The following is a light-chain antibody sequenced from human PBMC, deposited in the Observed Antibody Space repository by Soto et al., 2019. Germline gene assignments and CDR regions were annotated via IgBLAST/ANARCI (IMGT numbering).Light chain of an antibody. CDR3: AAWDDGLNGKV. CDR2: YDD. Sequence: QSVLTQPPSVSEAPRQRVTISCSGSSSNIGNNAVNWYQQLPGKAPKLLIYYDDLLPSGVSDRFSGSKSGTSASLAISGLQSEDEADYYCAAWDDGLNGKVFGTGTKVTVL. CDR1: SSNIGNNA. V-gene: IGLV1-36*01. J-gene: IGLJ1*01.